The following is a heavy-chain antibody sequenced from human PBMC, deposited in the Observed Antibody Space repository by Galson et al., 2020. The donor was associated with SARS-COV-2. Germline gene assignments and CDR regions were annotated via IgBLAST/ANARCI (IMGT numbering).Heavy chain of an antibody. D-gene: IGHD3-16*01. Sequence: ASETLSLTCTVSGGSISSYYWSWIRQPAGKGLEWIGRIYTSGSTNYNPSLKSRVTMSVDTSKNQFSLKLSSVTAADTAVYYCNLGYYVWGRDFDLWGRGTLVTVYS. V-gene: IGHV4-4*07. CDR1: GGSISSYY. J-gene: IGHJ2*01. CDR3: NLGYYVWGRDFDL. CDR2: IYTSGST.